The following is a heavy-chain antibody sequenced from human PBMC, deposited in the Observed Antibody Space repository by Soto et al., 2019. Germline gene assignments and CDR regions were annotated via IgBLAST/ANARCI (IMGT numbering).Heavy chain of an antibody. V-gene: IGHV4-39*01. J-gene: IGHJ4*02. Sequence: SETLSLTCTVSGGSISSSSYYWGWIRQPPGKWLEWIGSIYYSGSTYYNPSLKSRVTISVDTSKNQFSLKLSSVTAADTAVYYCARRRIVVVTAFDYWGQGTLVTVYS. D-gene: IGHD2-21*02. CDR2: IYYSGST. CDR3: ARRRIVVVTAFDY. CDR1: GGSISSSSYY.